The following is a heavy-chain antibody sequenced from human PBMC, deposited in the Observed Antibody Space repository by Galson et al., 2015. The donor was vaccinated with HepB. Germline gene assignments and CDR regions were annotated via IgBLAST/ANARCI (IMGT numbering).Heavy chain of an antibody. CDR3: ASGIAVAGTGSFDC. D-gene: IGHD6-19*01. Sequence: LRLSCAASGFTFSDYYMSWIRQAPGKGLEWVSYISSSSSYTNYADSVKGRFTISRDNAKNSLYLQMNSLRAEDTAVYYCASGIAVAGTGSFDCWGQGTLVTVSS. CDR1: GFTFSDYY. V-gene: IGHV3-11*06. J-gene: IGHJ4*02. CDR2: ISSSSSYT.